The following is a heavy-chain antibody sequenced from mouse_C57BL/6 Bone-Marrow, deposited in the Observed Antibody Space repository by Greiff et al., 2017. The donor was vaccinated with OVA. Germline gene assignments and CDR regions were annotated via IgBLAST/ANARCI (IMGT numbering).Heavy chain of an antibody. Sequence: EVKLVESGGGLVQPGESLKLSCESNEYEFPSHDMYWVRKTPEKRLELVAAINSDGGSTYYPDTMERRFIISRDNTKRTLYLQLSSLRSEDTALYYCARQGVQGEYFDVWGTGTTVTVSS. V-gene: IGHV5-2*01. CDR1: EYEFPSHD. J-gene: IGHJ1*03. CDR3: ARQGVQGEYFDV. CDR2: INSDGGST.